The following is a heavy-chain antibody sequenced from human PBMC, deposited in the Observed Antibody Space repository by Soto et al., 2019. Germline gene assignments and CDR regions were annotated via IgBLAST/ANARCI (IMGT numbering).Heavy chain of an antibody. D-gene: IGHD6-13*01. CDR3: ARDTTYPWYSSSWRGRFDP. CDR1: GYTFTSYY. J-gene: IGHJ5*02. CDR2: INPSGGST. Sequence: ASVKVSCKASGYTFTSYYMHWVRQAPGQGLEWMGIINPSGGSTSYAQKFQGRVTMTRDTSTSTVYMELSSLRSEDTAVYYCARDTTYPWYSSSWRGRFDPWGQGTLVTVSS. V-gene: IGHV1-46*01.